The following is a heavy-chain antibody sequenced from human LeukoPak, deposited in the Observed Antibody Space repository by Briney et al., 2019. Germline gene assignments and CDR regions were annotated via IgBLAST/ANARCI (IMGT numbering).Heavy chain of an antibody. J-gene: IGHJ6*02. CDR2: IKQDGSEK. V-gene: IGHV3-7*01. Sequence: GGSLRLSCAASGFTFSSYWMSWVRQAPGKGLEWVANIKQDGSEKYYVDSVKGRFTISRDNAKNSLYLQMNSLRAEDTAVYYCARVTPAISSYGMDVWGQGTTVTVSS. CDR3: ARVTPAISSYGMDV. D-gene: IGHD5-18*01. CDR1: GFTFSSYW.